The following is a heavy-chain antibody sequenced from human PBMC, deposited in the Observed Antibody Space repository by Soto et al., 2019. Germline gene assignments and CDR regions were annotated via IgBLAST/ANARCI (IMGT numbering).Heavy chain of an antibody. J-gene: IGHJ4*02. V-gene: IGHV3-23*01. CDR1: GFVFSDYA. CDR2: ISAGGSDT. Sequence: EVQLLDSGGGWVQPGGSLRLSCVASGFVFSDYAMSWVRQAPGKGLEWVSVISAGGSDTYYADSVKGRFTVSRVNSESTLYLQMNTLRAEDTAIYYCASVPIWCGSSSCYTEGFDSWGQGTLVTVSS. CDR3: ASVPIWCGSSSCYTEGFDS. D-gene: IGHD2-2*01.